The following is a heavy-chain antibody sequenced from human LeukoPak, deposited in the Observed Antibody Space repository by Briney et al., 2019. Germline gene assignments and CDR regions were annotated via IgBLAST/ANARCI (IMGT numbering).Heavy chain of an antibody. Sequence: GGSLRLSCAASGFTFSNAWMSWVRQAPGKGLEWVAVISYDGSNKYYADSVKGRFTISRDNSKNTLYLQMNSLRAEDTAVYYCANILTGYHDYWGQGTLVTVSS. CDR2: ISYDGSNK. CDR1: GFTFSNAW. CDR3: ANILTGYHDY. J-gene: IGHJ4*02. V-gene: IGHV3-30*18. D-gene: IGHD3-9*01.